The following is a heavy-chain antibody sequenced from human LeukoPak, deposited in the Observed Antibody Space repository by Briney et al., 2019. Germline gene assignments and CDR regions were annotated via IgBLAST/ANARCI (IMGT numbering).Heavy chain of an antibody. J-gene: IGHJ6*03. CDR1: GGSLSGYY. Sequence: SETLSLTCAVYGGSLSGYYWSWIRQPPGKGLEWIGEINHSGSTNYNPSLKSRVTISVDTSKNQFSLKLSSVTAADTAVYYCARGRGYWIGRSGSPGRNYYMDVWGKGTTVTVSS. D-gene: IGHD3-10*01. CDR3: ARGRGYWIGRSGSPGRNYYMDV. V-gene: IGHV4-34*01. CDR2: INHSGST.